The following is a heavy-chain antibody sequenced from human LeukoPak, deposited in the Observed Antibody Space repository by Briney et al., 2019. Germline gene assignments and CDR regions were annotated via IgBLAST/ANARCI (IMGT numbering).Heavy chain of an antibody. J-gene: IGHJ4*02. CDR1: GYTFTDYY. CDR2: VNPNSGGT. Sequence: ASVKVSCKASGYTFTDYYIHWVRQAPGQGLESMGWVNPNSGGTDYAQKFQGRVTMTRDTSISTAYMELSRLRSDDTAVYYCARGQFDYWGQGTLVTVSS. CDR3: ARGQFDY. V-gene: IGHV1-2*02.